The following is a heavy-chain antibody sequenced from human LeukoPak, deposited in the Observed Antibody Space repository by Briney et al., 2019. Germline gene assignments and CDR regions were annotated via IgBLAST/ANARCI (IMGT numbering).Heavy chain of an antibody. V-gene: IGHV3-23*01. CDR3: AKDRDYGDYSDY. J-gene: IGHJ4*02. CDR1: GFTFSSYA. D-gene: IGHD4-17*01. Sequence: GGSLRLSCAASGFTFSSYAMSWVRQAPGKGLEWVSAISGSGGRTYYADSVKGRFTISRENSKNTLYLQMNSLRAEDTAVYYCAKDRDYGDYSDYWGQGTLVTVSS. CDR2: ISGSGGRT.